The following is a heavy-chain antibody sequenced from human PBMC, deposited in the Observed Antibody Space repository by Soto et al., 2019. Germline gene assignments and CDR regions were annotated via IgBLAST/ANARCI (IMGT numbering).Heavy chain of an antibody. J-gene: IGHJ4*02. V-gene: IGHV1-2*04. CDR3: ARDPTDVYCTNGVCYSYYFDY. CDR2: INPNSGGT. Sequence: GASVKVSCKASGYTFTGYYMHWVRQAPGQGLEWMGWINPNSGGTNYAQKFQGWVTMTRDTSISTAYMELSRLRSDDTAVYYCARDPTDVYCTNGVCYSYYFDYWGQGTLVTVSS. CDR1: GYTFTGYY. D-gene: IGHD2-8*01.